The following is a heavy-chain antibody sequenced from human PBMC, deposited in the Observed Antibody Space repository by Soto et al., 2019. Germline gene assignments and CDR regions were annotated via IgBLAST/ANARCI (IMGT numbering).Heavy chain of an antibody. D-gene: IGHD3-9*01. CDR1: GFSLSTSGMC. CDR2: IDWDDDK. V-gene: IGHV2-70*11. CDR3: ARIFYDILTGYYYFDY. Sequence: SGPTLVNPTQTLTLTCTFSGFSLSTSGMCVSWIRQPPGKALEWLARIDWDDDKYYSTSLKTRLTISKDTSKNQVVLTMTNMDPVDTATYYCARIFYDILTGYYYFDYWGQGTLVTVPQ. J-gene: IGHJ4*02.